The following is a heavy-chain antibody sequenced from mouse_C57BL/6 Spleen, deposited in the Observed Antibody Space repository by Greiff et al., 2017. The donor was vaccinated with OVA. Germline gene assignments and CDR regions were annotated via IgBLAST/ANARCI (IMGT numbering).Heavy chain of an antibody. D-gene: IGHD4-1*01. CDR1: GYAFSSSW. V-gene: IGHV1-82*01. CDR3: ARSGELYYVDY. J-gene: IGHJ2*01. Sequence: VQLQQSGPELVKPGASVKISCKASGYAFSSSWMNWVKQRPGKGLEWIGRIYPGDGDTNYNGKFKGKATLTADKSSSTAYMQLSSLTSEDSAVYFCARSGELYYVDYWGQGTTLTVSS. CDR2: IYPGDGDT.